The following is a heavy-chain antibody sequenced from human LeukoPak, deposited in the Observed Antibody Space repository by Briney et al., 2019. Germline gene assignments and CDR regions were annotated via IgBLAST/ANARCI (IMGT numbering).Heavy chain of an antibody. CDR2: ISSSSGSI. V-gene: IGHV3-48*02. CDR3: ARDGSYSGSLDY. CDR1: GFTFSNYN. D-gene: IGHD1-26*01. Sequence: GGSLRLSCAASGFTFSNYNMNWVRQASGKGLEWVSYISSSSGSIYYADSVKGRFTISRDNAKNSLYLQMNSLRDEDTAVYYCARDGSYSGSLDYWGQGTLVTVSS. J-gene: IGHJ4*02.